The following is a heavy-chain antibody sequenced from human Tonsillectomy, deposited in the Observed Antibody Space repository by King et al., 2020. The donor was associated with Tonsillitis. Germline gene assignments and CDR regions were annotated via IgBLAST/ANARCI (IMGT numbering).Heavy chain of an antibody. V-gene: IGHV3-21*06. J-gene: IGHJ4*02. CDR2: ISGSSAYI. D-gene: IGHD1-26*01. CDR1: GFTFSTFF. Sequence: VQLVESGGGLFKPGGSLIISCAASGFTFSTFFMNWVRQAPGRGLEWVSFISGSSAYIEYADSVKGRFTVSRDNVKNSLFLQMNRLRAEDTAIYDWARDLGRLSGSYFDVWGQGTPVTVSS. CDR3: ARDLGRLSGSYFDV.